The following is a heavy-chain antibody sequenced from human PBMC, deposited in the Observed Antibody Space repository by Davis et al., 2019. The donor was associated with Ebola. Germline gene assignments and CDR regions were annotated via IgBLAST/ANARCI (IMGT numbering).Heavy chain of an antibody. CDR2: IYPGDSDT. Sequence: GGSLRLSCKGSGYTFTSYWIGWVRQMPGKGLEWMGIIYPGDSDTRYSPSFQGQVTITADKSISTAYLQWSSLKASDTAMYYCARQLSYYYYGMDVWGQGTTVTVSS. V-gene: IGHV5-51*01. J-gene: IGHJ6*02. CDR3: ARQLSYYYYGMDV. CDR1: GYTFTSYW. D-gene: IGHD4/OR15-4a*01.